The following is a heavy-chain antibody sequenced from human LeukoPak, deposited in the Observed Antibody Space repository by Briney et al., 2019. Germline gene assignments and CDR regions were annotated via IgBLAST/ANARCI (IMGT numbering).Heavy chain of an antibody. CDR2: ISGSGGST. Sequence: GGSLRLSCAASGFTFSSYAMSWVRQAPGKGLEWVSAISGSGGSTYYADSVKGRFTISRDSSKNTLYLQMNSLRVEDTAMYYCARGRVGLDIWGQGTMVIVS. CDR3: ARGRVGLDI. J-gene: IGHJ3*02. CDR1: GFTFSSYA. V-gene: IGHV3-23*01.